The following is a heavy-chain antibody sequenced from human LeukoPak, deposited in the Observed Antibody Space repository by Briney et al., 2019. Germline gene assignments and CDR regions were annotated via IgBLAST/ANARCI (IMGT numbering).Heavy chain of an antibody. Sequence: GGSLRLSCAGSGFTFEDYGMSWVRQAPGKGLEWVSGISWNGGSTSYADSVKGRFTISRDNAKNSLYLQMNSLRVEDTALYYCATGLRYYYDSSGYHEAFDYWGQGTLVTVSS. CDR2: ISWNGGST. J-gene: IGHJ4*02. D-gene: IGHD3-22*01. CDR3: ATGLRYYYDSSGYHEAFDY. V-gene: IGHV3-20*04. CDR1: GFTFEDYG.